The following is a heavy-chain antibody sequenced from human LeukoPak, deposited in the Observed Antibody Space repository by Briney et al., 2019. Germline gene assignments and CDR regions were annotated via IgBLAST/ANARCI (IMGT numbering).Heavy chain of an antibody. D-gene: IGHD3-3*01. CDR2: ISAYNGNT. CDR3: ARVAITIFGVVIPIDY. Sequence: ASVKVSCKASGYTFTSYGMSWVRQAPGQGLEWMGWISAYNGNTNYAQKLQGRVTMTTDTSTSTAYMELRSLRSDDTAVYYCARVAITIFGVVIPIDYWGQGTMVTVSS. CDR1: GYTFTSYG. V-gene: IGHV1-18*01. J-gene: IGHJ4*02.